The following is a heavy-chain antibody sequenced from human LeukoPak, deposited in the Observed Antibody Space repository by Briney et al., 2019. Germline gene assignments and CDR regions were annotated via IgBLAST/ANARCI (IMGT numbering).Heavy chain of an antibody. CDR1: GFTFSSSA. CDR2: ISGSGGST. CDR3: AKEVVYSSSPFDY. Sequence: PGGSLRLSCAASGFTFSSSAMSWVRQVPGKGLEWVSAISGSGGSTYYADSVKGRFTVSRDNSKNTLYLQMNSLRAEDTAVYYCAKEVVYSSSPFDYWGQGTLVTVSS. V-gene: IGHV3-23*01. J-gene: IGHJ4*02. D-gene: IGHD6-6*01.